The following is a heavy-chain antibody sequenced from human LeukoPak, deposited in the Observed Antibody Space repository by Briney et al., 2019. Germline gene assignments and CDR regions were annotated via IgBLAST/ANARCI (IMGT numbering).Heavy chain of an antibody. Sequence: GGSLRLSCAASGFTFDDYAMHWVRQAPGKGLEWVSGISWNSGSIGYADSVKGRFTISRDNAKNSLYLQMNSPRAEDTALYYCAKDIGYGDRQDAFDIWGQGTMVTVSS. CDR1: GFTFDDYA. CDR3: AKDIGYGDRQDAFDI. V-gene: IGHV3-9*01. J-gene: IGHJ3*02. CDR2: ISWNSGSI. D-gene: IGHD4-17*01.